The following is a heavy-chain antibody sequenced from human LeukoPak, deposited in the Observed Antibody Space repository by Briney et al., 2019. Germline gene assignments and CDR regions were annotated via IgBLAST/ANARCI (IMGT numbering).Heavy chain of an antibody. Sequence: SRTLSLTCAISGDSVSSNSAAWNWIRQSPSRGLEWLGRTYYRSKWYNDYAVSVKSRITINPDTSKNQFSLQLNSVTPEDTAVYYCARMFTSIAAASWEEDPNWFDPWGQGTLVTVSS. CDR2: TYYRSKWYN. CDR1: GDSVSSNSAA. D-gene: IGHD6-13*01. J-gene: IGHJ5*02. V-gene: IGHV6-1*01. CDR3: ARMFTSIAAASWEEDPNWFDP.